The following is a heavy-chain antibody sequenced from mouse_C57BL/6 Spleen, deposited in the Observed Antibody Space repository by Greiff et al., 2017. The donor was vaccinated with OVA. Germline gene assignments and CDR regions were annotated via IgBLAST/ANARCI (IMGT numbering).Heavy chain of an antibody. CDR1: GYTFTSYW. CDR3: ARYGNSCFDY. V-gene: IGHV1-64*01. Sequence: QVQLQQSGAELVKPGASVKLSCKASGYTFTSYWMHWVKQRPGQGLEWLGMIHPNSGSTNYNEKIKSKATLTVSKSSSTAYMQLSSLTSEASAVYYCARYGNSCFDYWGQGTTLTVSS. J-gene: IGHJ2*01. CDR2: IHPNSGST. D-gene: IGHD1-1*01.